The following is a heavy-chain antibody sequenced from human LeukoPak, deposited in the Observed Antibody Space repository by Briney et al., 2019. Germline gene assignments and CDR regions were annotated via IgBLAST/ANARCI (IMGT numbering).Heavy chain of an antibody. D-gene: IGHD6-13*01. Sequence: GGSLRLSRAASGFTFSSYSMNGVRQAPGKGLEWVSFISSSSSYIYYADSVQGRFTTSRDNAKNSLYLQMNSLRAEDTAVYYCASVSAISSWFYHGMDVWGQGTTVTVSS. V-gene: IGHV3-21*01. CDR3: ASVSAISSWFYHGMDV. CDR2: ISSSSSYI. CDR1: GFTFSSYS. J-gene: IGHJ6*02.